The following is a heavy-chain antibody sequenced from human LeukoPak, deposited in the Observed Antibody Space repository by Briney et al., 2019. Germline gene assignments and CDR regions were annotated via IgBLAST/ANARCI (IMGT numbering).Heavy chain of an antibody. J-gene: IGHJ3*02. D-gene: IGHD3-16*02. CDR2: ISGSGGST. CDR3: AKGDYDYVWGSYRPNDAFDI. CDR1: GFTFSSYA. V-gene: IGHV3-23*01. Sequence: GGSLRLSCAASGFTFSSYAMSWVRQAPGKGLEWVSAISGSGGSTYYADSAKGRFTISRDNSKNTLYLQMNSLRAEDTAVYYCAKGDYDYVWGSYRPNDAFDIWGQGTMVTVSS.